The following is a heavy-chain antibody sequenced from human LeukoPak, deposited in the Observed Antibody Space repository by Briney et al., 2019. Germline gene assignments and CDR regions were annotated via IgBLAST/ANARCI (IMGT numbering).Heavy chain of an antibody. J-gene: IGHJ6*02. V-gene: IGHV3-23*01. D-gene: IGHD2-2*01. CDR2: ISGSGGST. Sequence: GGSLRPSCAASGFTFSSYAMSWVRQAPGKGLEWVSAISGSGGSTYYADSVKGRFTISRDNSKNTLYLQMNSLRAEDTAVYYCARGLSDIVVVRAANTGLMRTKYYYGMDVWGQGTTVTVSS. CDR1: GFTFSSYA. CDR3: ARGLSDIVVVRAANTGLMRTKYYYGMDV.